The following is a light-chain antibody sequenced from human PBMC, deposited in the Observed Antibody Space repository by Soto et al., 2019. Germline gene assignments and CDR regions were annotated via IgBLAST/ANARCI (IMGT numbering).Light chain of an antibody. V-gene: IGLV2-8*01. CDR2: EVS. CDR3: SSYAGSNNYV. J-gene: IGLJ1*01. CDR1: SSDVGSHNF. Sequence: QSVLTQPPSASGSPGQSVTISCTGTSSDVGSHNFVSWFQQHPGKAPKLMIYEVSKRPSGVPDRFSGSRSGNTASLTVSGLQAEDEADYYCSSYAGSNNYVFGTGTKLTVL.